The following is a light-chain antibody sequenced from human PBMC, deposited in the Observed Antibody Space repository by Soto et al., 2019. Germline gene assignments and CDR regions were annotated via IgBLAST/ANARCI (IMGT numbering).Light chain of an antibody. Sequence: DIQMTQSPSSLSASVGDRVTITCRASQSITTYLNWYQQKPGIAPKLLIYAASSLQSGVPSRFSGSGSGTDFTLTISSLQPEDFATYYCQQNYSVPPTFGQGTKVEIK. CDR3: QQNYSVPPT. CDR2: AAS. CDR1: QSITTY. J-gene: IGKJ1*01. V-gene: IGKV1-39*01.